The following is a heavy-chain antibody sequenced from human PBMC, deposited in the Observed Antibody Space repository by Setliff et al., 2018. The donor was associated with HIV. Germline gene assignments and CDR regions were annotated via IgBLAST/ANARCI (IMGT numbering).Heavy chain of an antibody. Sequence: SATLSLTCTVSGASITSSYWTWIRQSPGRGLAYLGYIYYSGDSNYSPSLKSRLSMSLDASTSQFSLRLNSLTAADTAMYYCARFARDPTDWGRGILVTVSS. CDR1: GASITSSY. CDR2: IYYSGDS. CDR3: ARFARDPTD. V-gene: IGHV4-59*08. J-gene: IGHJ4*02.